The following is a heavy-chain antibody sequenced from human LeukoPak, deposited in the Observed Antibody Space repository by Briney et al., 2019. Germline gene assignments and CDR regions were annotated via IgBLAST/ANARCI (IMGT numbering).Heavy chain of an antibody. D-gene: IGHD1-26*01. CDR1: GFTSSSYG. CDR2: ISYDGSNI. CDR3: AKAVGPTKWSLPFDY. J-gene: IGHJ4*01. V-gene: IGHV3-30*18. Sequence: GGSLRLSCAASGFTSSSYGMHWVRQAPGKGLEWVAVISYDGSNIYYVDSVKGRFTISRDNSKNTLYLQMNSLRVEDTAVYYCAKAVGPTKWSLPFDYWGQGTLVTVSS.